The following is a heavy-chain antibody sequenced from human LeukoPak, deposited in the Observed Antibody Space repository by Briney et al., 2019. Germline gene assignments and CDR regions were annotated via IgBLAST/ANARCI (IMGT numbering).Heavy chain of an antibody. Sequence: GGSLRLFCAACGFTFSGYWMHWVRQAPGRGLAWVSRINSDGSRTTYADSVKGRFTLSRDYAKNTLYLQMNSLRAEDTAVYYCARDRAYSYGEFDYWGQGTLVSVSS. CDR3: ARDRAYSYGEFDY. J-gene: IGHJ4*02. V-gene: IGHV3-74*01. CDR2: INSDGSRT. CDR1: GFTFSGYW. D-gene: IGHD5-18*01.